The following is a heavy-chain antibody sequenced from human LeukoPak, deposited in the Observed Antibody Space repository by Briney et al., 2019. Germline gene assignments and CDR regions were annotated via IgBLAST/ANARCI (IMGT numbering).Heavy chain of an antibody. CDR2: INHSGST. CDR1: GGSFSGYY. V-gene: IGHV4-34*01. D-gene: IGHD3-9*01. CDR3: ARRGLRYFDWLRHAFDI. Sequence: PSETLSLTCAVYGGSFSGYYWSWIRQPPGEGLEWIGEINHSGSTNYNPSLKSRVTISVDTSKNQFSLKLSSVTAADTAVYYCARRGLRYFDWLRHAFDIWGQGTMVTVSS. J-gene: IGHJ3*02.